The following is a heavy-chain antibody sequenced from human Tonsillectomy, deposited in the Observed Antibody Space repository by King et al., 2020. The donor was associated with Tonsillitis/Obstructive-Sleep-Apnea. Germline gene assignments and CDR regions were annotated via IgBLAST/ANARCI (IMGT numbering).Heavy chain of an antibody. CDR2: IYPGDSDT. D-gene: IGHD1-1*01. V-gene: IGHV5-51*01. CDR1: GYSFTNYW. Sequence: VQLVESGAEVKKPGESLKISCKGSGYSFTNYWIGWVRQMPGKGLQWMGVIYPGDSDTRYSPSFQGQVTISADKSNRTAYLQWTSLKASDNAMYYCSRHIETGTGIEDAFDIWGQGTMVTVSS. CDR3: SRHIETGTGIEDAFDI. J-gene: IGHJ3*02.